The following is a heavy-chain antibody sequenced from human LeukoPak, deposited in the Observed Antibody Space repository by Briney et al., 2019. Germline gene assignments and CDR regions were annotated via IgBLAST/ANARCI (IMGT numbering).Heavy chain of an antibody. CDR1: GFTFSSYS. D-gene: IGHD3-10*01. V-gene: IGHV3-21*01. Sequence: GGSLRLSCAASGFTFSSYSMNWVRQAPGKGLEWVSSISSSSSYIYYADSVKGRFTISRDNAKNSLYLQMNSLKAEDTAVYYCARLLGVSSFDPWGQGTLVTVSS. J-gene: IGHJ5*02. CDR3: ARLLGVSSFDP. CDR2: ISSSSSYI.